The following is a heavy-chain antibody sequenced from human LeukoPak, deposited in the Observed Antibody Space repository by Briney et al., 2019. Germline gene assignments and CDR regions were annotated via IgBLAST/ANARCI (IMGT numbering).Heavy chain of an antibody. CDR2: TRDKPNSYTT. Sequence: GGSLRLSCAASGFTFSNYWMHWVRQTPGKGLEWVGRTRDKPNSYTTEYAASVKGRFTISRDDSKNSLYLQMNSLKTEDTAVYYCVTGATGTFDIWGQGTMVTVSS. J-gene: IGHJ3*02. CDR1: GFTFSNYW. CDR3: VTGATGTFDI. V-gene: IGHV3-72*01. D-gene: IGHD1-26*01.